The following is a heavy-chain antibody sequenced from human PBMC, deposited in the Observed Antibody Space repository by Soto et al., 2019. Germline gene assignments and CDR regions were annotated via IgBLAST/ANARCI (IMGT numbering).Heavy chain of an antibody. CDR1: GYTFGTYG. Sequence: ASVKVSCKASGYTFGTYGISWARQAPGRGLEWMGWISAYNGFTNYAQKFQGRVTMTTDTSTSIAYMELGSLKSDDTAVYYCARVVPADLKLDLPAPQDYWGQGTLVTVSS. V-gene: IGHV1-18*01. CDR3: ARVVPADLKLDLPAPQDY. J-gene: IGHJ4*02. D-gene: IGHD1-7*01. CDR2: ISAYNGFT.